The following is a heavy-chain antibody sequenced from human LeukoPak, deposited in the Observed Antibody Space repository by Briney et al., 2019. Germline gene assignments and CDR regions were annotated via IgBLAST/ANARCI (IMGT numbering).Heavy chain of an antibody. CDR1: GGTFSSYA. V-gene: IGHV1-69*01. D-gene: IGHD3-3*01. Sequence: GSSVKVSCKASGGTFSSYAISWVRQAPGQGLEWMGGIIPIFGTANYAQKFQGRVTITADESTSTAYMELSSLRSEDTAVYYCAREPARYDFWSGYSYWGQGTLVTVSS. CDR2: IIPIFGTA. CDR3: AREPARYDFWSGYSY. J-gene: IGHJ4*02.